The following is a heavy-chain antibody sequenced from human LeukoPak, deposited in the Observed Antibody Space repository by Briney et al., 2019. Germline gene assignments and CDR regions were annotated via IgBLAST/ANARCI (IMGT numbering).Heavy chain of an antibody. Sequence: GGSLRLSCAASGFIFSDYQMNWVRQAPGKGLEWVSSISSSGHTIYYSDSVKGRFTVSRDNGENSLYLQMNDLRAEDTAVFYCARDESPYYDALTDSPGSLHTWGQGTLVIVSS. CDR1: GFIFSDYQ. CDR2: ISSSGHTI. CDR3: ARDESPYYDALTDSPGSLHT. V-gene: IGHV3-48*03. J-gene: IGHJ1*01. D-gene: IGHD3-9*01.